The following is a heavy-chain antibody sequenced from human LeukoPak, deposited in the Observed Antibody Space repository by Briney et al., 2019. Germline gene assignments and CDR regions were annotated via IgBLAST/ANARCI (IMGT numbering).Heavy chain of an antibody. CDR2: VSLSGLT. D-gene: IGHD2-8*01. J-gene: IGHJ4*02. CDR1: GGSITSTNW. Sequence: SETLSLTRGVSGGSITSTNWWSWVRQPPGQGLEWIGEVSLSGLTNYNPSLSSRVIMALDTSKNHLSLHLTSVTAADTAVYYCSRENGAFSPFGYWGQGYLATVLS. V-gene: IGHV4-4*02. CDR3: SRENGAFSPFGY.